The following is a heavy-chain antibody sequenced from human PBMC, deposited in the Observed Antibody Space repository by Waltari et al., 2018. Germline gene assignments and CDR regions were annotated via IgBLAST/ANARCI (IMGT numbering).Heavy chain of an antibody. CDR3: TRDWGGGEGFDY. CDR1: GFTFSIST. D-gene: IGHD2-21*01. Sequence: EVQLVESGGGLVKPGGSLRLSCEASGFTFSISTMNWVRQAPGKGLEWVSSITSSSSYIYYADSVKGRFTISRDNAKNSLFLQMNSLRAEDTAVYYCTRDWGGGEGFDYWGQGTLVTVSS. V-gene: IGHV3-21*02. J-gene: IGHJ4*02. CDR2: ITSSSSYI.